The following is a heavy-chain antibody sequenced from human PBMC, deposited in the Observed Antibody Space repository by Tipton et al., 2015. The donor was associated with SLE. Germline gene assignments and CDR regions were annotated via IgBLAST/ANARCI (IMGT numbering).Heavy chain of an antibody. V-gene: IGHV4-39*07. CDR3: ARDRETAWELALFDY. Sequence: TLSLTCTVSGGSISSSSYYWGWIRQPPGKGLEWIGSIYYRGSTYYNPSLKSRVTISVDTSKNQFSLKLSSVTAADTAVYYCARDRETAWELALFDYWGQGTLVTVSS. CDR1: GGSISSSSYY. CDR2: IYYRGST. D-gene: IGHD1-26*01. J-gene: IGHJ4*02.